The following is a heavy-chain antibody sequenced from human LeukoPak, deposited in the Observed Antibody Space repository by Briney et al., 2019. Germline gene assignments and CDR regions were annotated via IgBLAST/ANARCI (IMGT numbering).Heavy chain of an antibody. Sequence: PGGSLRLSCAASGFTFSNYWMHWVRQAPGKGLVWVSRIYNDGSSTSYADSVEGRFTISRDNAKSTLYLQMNSLRADDTAVFYCARVRGGSGRSYAADAFDIWGQGTMVTVSS. CDR1: GFTFSNYW. CDR2: IYNDGSST. CDR3: ARVRGGSGRSYAADAFDI. V-gene: IGHV3-74*01. J-gene: IGHJ3*02. D-gene: IGHD1-26*01.